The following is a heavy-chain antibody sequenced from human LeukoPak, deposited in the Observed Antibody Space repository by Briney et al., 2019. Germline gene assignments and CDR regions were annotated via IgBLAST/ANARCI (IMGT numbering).Heavy chain of an antibody. CDR2: IYPGDSRI. CDR1: GYIFTNYW. D-gene: IGHD2-2*01. Sequence: GESLKISCKTSGYIFTNYWIGWARQMPGKGLEWMAVIYPGDSRIRYNPSFQGQVTISADKSINTAYLQWSSLKASDTALYYCACRMLTSTRFEPGGQGTLVTVSS. J-gene: IGHJ5*02. V-gene: IGHV5-51*01. CDR3: ACRMLTSTRFEP.